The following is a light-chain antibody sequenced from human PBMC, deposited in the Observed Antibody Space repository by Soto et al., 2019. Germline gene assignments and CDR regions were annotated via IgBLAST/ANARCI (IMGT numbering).Light chain of an antibody. CDR3: CSYAGSYRSV. V-gene: IGLV2-11*01. CDR1: SSDVGGFDY. Sequence: QSALTQPRSVSGSPGQSVTISCTGTSSDVGGFDYVSWYQQRPDKAPKLIIYDVIKRPSGVPDRFSGSKSGNTASLTISGLQAEDEADYYCCSYAGSYRSVFGTGTKVTVL. J-gene: IGLJ1*01. CDR2: DVI.